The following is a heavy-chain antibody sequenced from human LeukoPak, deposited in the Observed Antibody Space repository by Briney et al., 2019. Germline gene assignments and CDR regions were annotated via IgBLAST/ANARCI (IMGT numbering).Heavy chain of an antibody. D-gene: IGHD5-18*01. Sequence: GGSLRLSCAASGFTFSNYGMHWVRQAPGKGLEWVAFIRYDGNNKYYGDSVRGRVTISRDNSKNTLYLQMNSLRGEDTAVYYCAKDPTPAAMDAFDIWGQGTMVTVSS. CDR1: GFTFSNYG. CDR2: IRYDGNNK. J-gene: IGHJ3*02. CDR3: AKDPTPAAMDAFDI. V-gene: IGHV3-30*02.